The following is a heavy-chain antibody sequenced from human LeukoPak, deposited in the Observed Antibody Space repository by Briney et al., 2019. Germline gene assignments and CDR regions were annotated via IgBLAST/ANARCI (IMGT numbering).Heavy chain of an antibody. D-gene: IGHD2-8*01. V-gene: IGHV3-23*01. Sequence: GGSLRLSCAASGFTFSTYAVSWVRQAPGKGLEWVSTISGSGANTYYADSVRGRFTISRDNSKNTLYLHMNSLRAEDTAVYYCAKERAGCTNPCYFDYWGQGTLVTVSS. CDR3: AKERAGCTNPCYFDY. CDR2: ISGSGANT. J-gene: IGHJ4*02. CDR1: GFTFSTYA.